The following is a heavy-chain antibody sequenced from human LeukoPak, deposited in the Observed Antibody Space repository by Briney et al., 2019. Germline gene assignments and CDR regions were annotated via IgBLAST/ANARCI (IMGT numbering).Heavy chain of an antibody. V-gene: IGHV3-74*01. Sequence: GGSLRLSCADSGFTFSSYWMHRVRQAPGKGLVWVSRINSDGSSTSYADSVKGRFTISRDNAKNSLYLQMNSLRAEDTAVYYCAKDGSSEPLDYWGQGTLVTVSS. CDR1: GFTFSSYW. J-gene: IGHJ4*02. CDR3: AKDGSSEPLDY. D-gene: IGHD2-2*01. CDR2: INSDGSST.